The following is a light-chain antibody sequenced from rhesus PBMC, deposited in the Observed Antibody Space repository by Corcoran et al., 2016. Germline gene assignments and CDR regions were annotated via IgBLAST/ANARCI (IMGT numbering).Light chain of an antibody. CDR2: GAS. V-gene: IGKV3S9*01. CDR1: QSVSSY. CDR3: QQYSNWPLT. J-gene: IGKJ4*01. Sequence: EIVMTQSPATLSLSPGERATLSCRASQSVSSYVAWYQQKPEQAPRLLLYGASSRATGVPDRFSASGSGTDFTLTISSLEPEDFAVYYCQQYSNWPLTFGGGTKVEIK.